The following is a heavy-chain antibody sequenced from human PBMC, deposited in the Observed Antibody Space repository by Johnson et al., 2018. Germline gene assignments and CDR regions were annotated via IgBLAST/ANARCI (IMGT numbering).Heavy chain of an antibody. CDR3: ARDAARARLDV. D-gene: IGHD6-6*01. J-gene: IGHJ6*02. CDR1: GFTFRNHG. CDR2: IWYDGRKK. V-gene: IGHV3-33*01. Sequence: QVQLVQSGGGVVQPGRSLRLSCAASGFTFRNHGMHWVRQAPGKGLEWVAVIWYDGRKKYYADSVKGGFSVSREDSKNTLYLQMSSLRAEDTAVYYCARDAARARLDVWGQGATVTVSS.